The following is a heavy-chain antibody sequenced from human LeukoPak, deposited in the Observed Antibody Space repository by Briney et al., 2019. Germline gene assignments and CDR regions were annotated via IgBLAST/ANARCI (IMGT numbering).Heavy chain of an antibody. CDR1: GYTFTSYA. D-gene: IGHD6-19*01. CDR3: ARDGQYSSGWYSIDYYYGMDV. Sequence: ASVKVSCKASGYTFTSYAMHWVRQAPGQRLEWMGWINAGNGNTKYSQKFQGRVTITRDTSASTAYMELSSLRSEDTAVYYCARDGQYSSGWYSIDYYYGMDVWGKGTTVTVSS. CDR2: INAGNGNT. V-gene: IGHV1-3*01. J-gene: IGHJ6*04.